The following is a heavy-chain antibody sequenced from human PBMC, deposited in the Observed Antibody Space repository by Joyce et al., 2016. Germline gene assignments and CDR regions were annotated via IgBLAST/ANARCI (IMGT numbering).Heavy chain of an antibody. D-gene: IGHD4-17*01. Sequence: QVQLVESGGGVVQPGRSLRLSCAASGFTFSTYGMHWVRQAPGKWLEWVAVISYDGTNKYYVDSVKGRFTISRDNSKNTLYLQMISLRTEDTAVYYCAKSYGDLDWYFDLWGRGTLVTVSS. CDR2: ISYDGTNK. CDR3: AKSYGDLDWYFDL. J-gene: IGHJ2*01. CDR1: GFTFSTYG. V-gene: IGHV3-30*18.